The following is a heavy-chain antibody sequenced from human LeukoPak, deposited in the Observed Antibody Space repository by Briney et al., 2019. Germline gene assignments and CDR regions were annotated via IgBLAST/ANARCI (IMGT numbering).Heavy chain of an antibody. CDR2: IYISGST. V-gene: IGHV4-4*07. Sequence: PSETLSLTCSVSDDSITMYYWTWIRQPPGKGLEWIGRIYISGSTNYNPSLKSRVTMSVDTSKNQFSLKLSSVTAADTAVYYCARDRGTWNDDGFDYWGQGTLVTVSS. J-gene: IGHJ4*02. CDR3: ARDRGTWNDDGFDY. CDR1: DDSITMYY. D-gene: IGHD1-1*01.